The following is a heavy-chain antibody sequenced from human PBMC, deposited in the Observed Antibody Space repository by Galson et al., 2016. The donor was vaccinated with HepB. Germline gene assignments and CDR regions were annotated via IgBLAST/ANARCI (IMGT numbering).Heavy chain of an antibody. CDR2: IDPSDTQT. CDR1: GYSFTTYW. J-gene: IGHJ5*02. V-gene: IGHV5-10-1*01. Sequence: QSGAEVKKPGESLRISCHGSGYSFTTYWISWVRQMPGKGLEWMGRIDPSDTQTNYSPSFQGHVPISGDKSTRTAYLEWSSLKASDTAMYYCARPPTPSMIRGIISNWFDPWGQGTLVTVSS. D-gene: IGHD3-10*01. CDR3: ARPPTPSMIRGIISNWFDP.